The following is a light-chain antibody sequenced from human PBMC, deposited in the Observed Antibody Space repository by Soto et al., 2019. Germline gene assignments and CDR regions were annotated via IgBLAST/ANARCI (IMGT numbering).Light chain of an antibody. CDR1: QGISDK. Sequence: DIQMTQSPSSLSASVGDRVTITCQASQGISDKLAWFQQKAGKAPKSLISAASSLQSGVPSKFSGSGSGTDFTLTISSLQPEDSATYYCQQHKSYPLTFGGGTKVEIK. V-gene: IGKV1-16*02. J-gene: IGKJ4*01. CDR3: QQHKSYPLT. CDR2: AAS.